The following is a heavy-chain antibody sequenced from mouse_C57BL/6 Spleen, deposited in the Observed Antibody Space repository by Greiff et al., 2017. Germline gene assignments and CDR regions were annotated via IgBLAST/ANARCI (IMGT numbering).Heavy chain of an antibody. CDR2: IRNKANNHAT. CDR3: TRNLITTVVAGSSFAY. V-gene: IGHV6-6*01. Sequence: EVQVVESGGGLVQPGGSMKLSCAASGFTFSDAWMDWVRQSPEKGLEWVAEIRNKANNHATYYAESVKGRLTISRDDSKSSVYLQMNSLRAEDTGIYYCTRNLITTVVAGSSFAYWGQGTLVTVSA. J-gene: IGHJ3*01. CDR1: GFTFSDAW. D-gene: IGHD1-1*01.